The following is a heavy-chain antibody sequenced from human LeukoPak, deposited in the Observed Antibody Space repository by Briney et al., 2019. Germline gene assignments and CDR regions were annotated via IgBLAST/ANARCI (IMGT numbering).Heavy chain of an antibody. CDR2: TYYRSKWYN. CDR3: ARGPYSSSWYGYYYYYYYYVDV. D-gene: IGHD6-13*01. CDR1: GDSVSSNSAA. Sequence: SQTLSLTCAISGDSVSSNSAAWNWIRQSPSRGLEWLGRTYYRSKWYNDYAVSVKSRITINPDTSKNQFSLQLNSVTPEDTAVYYCARGPYSSSWYGYYYYYYYYVDVWGKGTTVTISS. J-gene: IGHJ6*03. V-gene: IGHV6-1*01.